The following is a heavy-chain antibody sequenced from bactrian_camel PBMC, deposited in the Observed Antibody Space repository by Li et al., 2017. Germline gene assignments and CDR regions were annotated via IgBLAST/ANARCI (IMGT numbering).Heavy chain of an antibody. D-gene: IGHD6*01. J-gene: IGHJ4*01. CDR3: AADFRTVIAGCTFFEYTY. V-gene: IGHV3S1*01. Sequence: QLVEFGGGSVQAGGSLRLSCTASGYASSRYCMGWFCQAPGKEREAVAVIYTGGGSTYYADSVKGRFTISTDNTKKMVYLQMNDLKPEDTAMYYCAADFRTVIAGCTFFEYTYWGQGTQVTVS. CDR1: GYASSRYC. CDR2: IYTGGGST.